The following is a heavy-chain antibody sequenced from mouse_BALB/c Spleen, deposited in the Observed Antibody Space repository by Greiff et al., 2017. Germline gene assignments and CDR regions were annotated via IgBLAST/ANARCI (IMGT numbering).Heavy chain of an antibody. V-gene: IGHV5-4*02. CDR2: ISDGGSYT. CDR3: ARGGDGNYFAD. CDR1: GFTFSSFG. J-gene: IGHJ3*01. Sequence: DVQLQESGGGLVQPGGSRKLSCAASGFTFSSFGMHWVRRTPGKRLEWVATISDGGSYTYYPDSVKGRFTISRDNAKNNLYLQMSSLKSEDTAMYYGARGGDGNYFADWGQGTMVTVSA. D-gene: IGHD2-1*01.